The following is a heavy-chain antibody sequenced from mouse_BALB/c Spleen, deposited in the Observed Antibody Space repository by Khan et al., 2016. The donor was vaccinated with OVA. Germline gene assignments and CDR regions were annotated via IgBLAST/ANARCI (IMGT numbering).Heavy chain of an antibody. CDR2: IYPGSGNI. D-gene: IGHD1-1*01. CDR1: GYTFTDYY. CDR3: ARGNYYGGTSWFGY. Sequence: VQLQESGPELVKPGASVKISCKASGYTFTDYYIKWVKQKTGQGLECIGWIYPGSGNIKYNEKFKDKATLTVDTSSRTAYMQLSSLTSEETAVYFCARGNYYGGTSWFGYWGQGTLVTVSA. V-gene: IGHV1-84*02. J-gene: IGHJ3*01.